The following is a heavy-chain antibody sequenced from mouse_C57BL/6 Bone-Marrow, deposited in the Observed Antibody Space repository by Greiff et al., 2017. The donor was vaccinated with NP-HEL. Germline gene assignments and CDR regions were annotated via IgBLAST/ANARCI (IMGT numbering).Heavy chain of an antibody. CDR2: INPGSGGT. CDR3: ASTGAY. J-gene: IGHJ3*01. Sequence: VKLQEPGAELVRPGASVKVSCKASGYAFTNYLIEWVKQRPGQGLEWIGVINPGSGGTNYNEKFKGKATLTADKSSSTAYMHLSSLTSEDSAVYICASTGAYWGQGTLVTVSA. V-gene: IGHV1-54*01. CDR1: GYAFTNYL. D-gene: IGHD1-1*01.